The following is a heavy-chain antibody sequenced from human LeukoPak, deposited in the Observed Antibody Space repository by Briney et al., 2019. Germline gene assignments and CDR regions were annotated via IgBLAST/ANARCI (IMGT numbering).Heavy chain of an antibody. CDR3: AQNGQSGISFDP. CDR2: IYTSGST. J-gene: IGHJ5*02. Sequence: SQTLSLTCTFSGGSISSGSYYWSWIRQPAGKGLEWIGRIYTSGSTNYNPSLKSRVTISVDTSKNQFSLKLSSVTAADTAVYYCAQNGQSGISFDPWGQGTLVTVSS. D-gene: IGHD2-8*01. V-gene: IGHV4-61*02. CDR1: GGSISSGSYY.